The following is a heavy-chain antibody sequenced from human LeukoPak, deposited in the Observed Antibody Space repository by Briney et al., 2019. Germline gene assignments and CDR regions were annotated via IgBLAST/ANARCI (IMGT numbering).Heavy chain of an antibody. Sequence: ASVKVSCTASGYTFTSYGISWVRQAPGQGLEWMGWISAYNGNTNYAQKLQGRVTMTTDTSTSTAYMELRSLRSDDTAVYYCARDRIYYGSGSYNGRAGLFGYWGQGTLVTVSS. CDR3: ARDRIYYGSGSYNGRAGLFGY. CDR2: ISAYNGNT. D-gene: IGHD3-10*01. CDR1: GYTFTSYG. V-gene: IGHV1-18*01. J-gene: IGHJ4*02.